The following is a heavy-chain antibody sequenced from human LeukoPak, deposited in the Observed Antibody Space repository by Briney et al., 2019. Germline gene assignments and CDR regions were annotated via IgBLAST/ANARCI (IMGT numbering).Heavy chain of an antibody. D-gene: IGHD3-16*01. CDR3: ARLGASDYVWGKWWYFDY. CDR1: GYTFTGYY. CDR2: INPNSGGT. V-gene: IGHV1-2*06. Sequence: ASVKVSCKASGYTFTGYYMHWVRQAPGQGLEWMGRINPNSGGTNYAQKFQGRVTMTRDTSISTAYMELSRLRSDGTAVYYCARLGASDYVWGKWWYFDYWGQGTLVTVSS. J-gene: IGHJ4*02.